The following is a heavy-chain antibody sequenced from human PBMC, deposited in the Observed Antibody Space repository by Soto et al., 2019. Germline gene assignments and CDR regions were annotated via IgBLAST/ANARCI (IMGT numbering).Heavy chain of an antibody. CDR1: GGSFSGYY. V-gene: IGHV4-34*01. Sequence: SETLSLTCAVYGGSFSGYYWSWIRQPPGKGLEWIGEINHSGSTNYNPSLKSRVTISVDTSKNQFSLKLSSVIAADTAVYYCARGDYYYYYGMDVWGQGTTVTVSS. J-gene: IGHJ6*02. CDR2: INHSGST. CDR3: ARGDYYYYYGMDV.